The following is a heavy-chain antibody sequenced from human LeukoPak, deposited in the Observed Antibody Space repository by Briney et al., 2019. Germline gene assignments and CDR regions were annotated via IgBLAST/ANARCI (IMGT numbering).Heavy chain of an antibody. CDR3: ARHRPTGDLGPHYYVDY. CDR1: GGSISGYY. Sequence: SETLSLTCTVSGGSISGYYYSWIRQTPGKTLEWIGSFYYSGSTNYNPSLKSRVTISADTSKNQLSRKLSSVTAADTAVYYCARHRPTGDLGPHYYVDYWGQGTLVTVSS. D-gene: IGHD7-27*01. CDR2: FYYSGST. V-gene: IGHV4-59*08. J-gene: IGHJ4*02.